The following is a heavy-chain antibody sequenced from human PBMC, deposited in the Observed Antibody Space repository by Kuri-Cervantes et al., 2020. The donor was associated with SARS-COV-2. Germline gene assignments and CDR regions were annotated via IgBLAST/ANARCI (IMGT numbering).Heavy chain of an antibody. CDR3: ARDGDVGTRRRFSGWTYYYYGMDV. Sequence: GGSLRLSCAASGFTFRSYAMHWVRQAPGKGLEWVAVISYDGGNKDYADSVKGRFTISRDNSKNTLYLQMNSLRAEDTAVYYCARDGDVGTRRRFSGWTYYYYGMDVWGQGTTVTVSS. D-gene: IGHD6-19*01. V-gene: IGHV3-30-3*01. J-gene: IGHJ6*02. CDR1: GFTFRSYA. CDR2: ISYDGGNK.